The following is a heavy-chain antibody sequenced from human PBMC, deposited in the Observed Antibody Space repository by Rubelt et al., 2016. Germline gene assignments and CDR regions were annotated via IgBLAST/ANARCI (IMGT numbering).Heavy chain of an antibody. CDR1: GFTFSSNS. J-gene: IGHJ4*02. CDR2: IGSSSRRI. Sequence: EVHLVESGGGLVQPGGSLRLSCAASGFTFSSNSMNWVRQAPGKGLEWVSYIGSSSRRIYYADSVQGRFTGSRENAKNSVHLQMISLRAEERAVDYCARDLSRYSSWYQPLGGQGTLVTVSS. CDR3: ARDLSRYSSWYQPL. D-gene: IGHD6-13*01. V-gene: IGHV3-48*01.